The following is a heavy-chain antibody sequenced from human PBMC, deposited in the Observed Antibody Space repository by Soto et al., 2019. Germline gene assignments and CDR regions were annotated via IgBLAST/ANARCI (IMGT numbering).Heavy chain of an antibody. CDR1: GFTFSSYS. Sequence: RLSCAASGFTFSSYSMNWVRQAPGKGLEWVSYISSSSSTIYYADSVKGRFTISRDNAKNSLYLQMNSLRDEDTAVYYCARDRGKWLLADYFDYWGQGTLVTVSS. CDR2: ISSSSSTI. J-gene: IGHJ4*02. CDR3: ARDRGKWLLADYFDY. V-gene: IGHV3-48*02. D-gene: IGHD3-22*01.